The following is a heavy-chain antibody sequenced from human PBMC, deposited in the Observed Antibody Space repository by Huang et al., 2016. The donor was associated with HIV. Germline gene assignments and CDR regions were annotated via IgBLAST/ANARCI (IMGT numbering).Heavy chain of an antibody. D-gene: IGHD3-22*01. V-gene: IGHV1-18*01. CDR2: ISAFNGDR. CDR1: GYSFTDYG. Sequence: QAQLMQSGPEVKKPGASVKVSCKTSGYSFTDYGITWVRQAPGQGPEWGGWISAFNGDREIAQMLQGRVTLTTDTSTSMAYMELRSLRFDDTAVYFCARDPKYHRIGYYRQRRGIDVWGQGTMVSVSS. J-gene: IGHJ3*01. CDR3: ARDPKYHRIGYYRQRRGIDV.